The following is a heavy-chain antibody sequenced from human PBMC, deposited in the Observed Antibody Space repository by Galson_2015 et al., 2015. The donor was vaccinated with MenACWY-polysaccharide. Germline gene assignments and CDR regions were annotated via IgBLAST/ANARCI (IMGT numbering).Heavy chain of an antibody. V-gene: IGHV1-18*01. Sequence: SVKVSCKASGYTFSNYGISWVRQAPGQGLEWMGWISGCNANTKYAQKFQGRLTMTTDTSTSTAYMELRSLRSDDTAVYYCARDGSAVSDYWGQGTLVTVSS. CDR2: ISGCNANT. D-gene: IGHD3-10*01. CDR1: GYTFSNYG. J-gene: IGHJ4*02. CDR3: ARDGSAVSDY.